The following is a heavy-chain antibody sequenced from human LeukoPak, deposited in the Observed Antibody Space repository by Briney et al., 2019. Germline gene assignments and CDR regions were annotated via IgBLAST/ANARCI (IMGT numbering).Heavy chain of an antibody. CDR3: AKENRDGYNPNYFDY. D-gene: IGHD5-24*01. Sequence: GGSLRLSCAASGFTFSSYAMSWVRQAPGKGLEWVSAISGSGGSTYYADSVKGRFTISRDNSENTLYLQMNSLRAEDTAVYYCAKENRDGYNPNYFDYWGQGTLVAVSS. CDR1: GFTFSSYA. J-gene: IGHJ4*02. V-gene: IGHV3-23*01. CDR2: ISGSGGST.